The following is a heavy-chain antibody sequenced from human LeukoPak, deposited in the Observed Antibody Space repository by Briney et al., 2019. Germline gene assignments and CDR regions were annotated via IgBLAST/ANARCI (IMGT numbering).Heavy chain of an antibody. CDR1: GGSISGGSYY. J-gene: IGHJ4*02. D-gene: IGHD2-15*01. Sequence: SQTLSLTCTVSGGSISGGSYYWSWIRQPAGKGLEWIGRIYTSGSTNYNPSLKSRVTISVDTSKNQFSLKLSSVTAADTAVYYCARDRSLLCSGGSCYSDGSYFDYWGQGTLVTVSS. CDR2: IYTSGST. CDR3: ARDRSLLCSGGSCYSDGSYFDY. V-gene: IGHV4-61*02.